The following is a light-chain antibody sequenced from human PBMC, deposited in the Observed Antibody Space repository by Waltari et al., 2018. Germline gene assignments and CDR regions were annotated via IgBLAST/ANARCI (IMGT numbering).Light chain of an antibody. Sequence: DIQMTQSPSSLSASVGDRVTVTCRASQTISTYLNWYQQKPGKAPKLLISGASNLQSGVPSRCSGSGSGTDFTLTISSLQPEDFATYYCQQSYSAPRALTFGGGTKVEIK. V-gene: IGKV1-39*01. CDR1: QTISTY. CDR2: GAS. CDR3: QQSYSAPRALT. J-gene: IGKJ4*01.